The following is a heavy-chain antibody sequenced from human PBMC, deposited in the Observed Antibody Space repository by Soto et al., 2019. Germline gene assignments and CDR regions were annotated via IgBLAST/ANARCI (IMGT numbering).Heavy chain of an antibody. CDR1: GGSISSGGYS. CDR3: ARAPSVSCPYYFDY. Sequence: PSETLSLTCAVSGGSISSGGYSWSWIRQPPGKGLEWIGYIYHSGSTYYNPSLKYRATISVDRSKNQFSLKLSSVTAADTAVYYCARAPSVSCPYYFDYWGQGTLVTVSS. V-gene: IGHV4-30-2*01. J-gene: IGHJ4*02. D-gene: IGHD3-10*01. CDR2: IYHSGST.